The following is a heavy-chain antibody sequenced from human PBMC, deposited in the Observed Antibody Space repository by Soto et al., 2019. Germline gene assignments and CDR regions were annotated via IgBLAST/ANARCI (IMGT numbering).Heavy chain of an antibody. V-gene: IGHV3-72*01. CDR1: GGSISSGGYY. CDR2: SRDKSQGYST. J-gene: IGHJ4*02. D-gene: IGHD3-22*01. Sequence: LSLTCTVSGGSISSGGYYWSWIRQHPGKGLEWVGRSRDKSQGYSTAYAASVKGRSTTTRDESKNSLYLQMNTLKTEDTAVYYCVRATYFSDSSGYTRCFDYWGQGTLVTVSS. CDR3: VRATYFSDSSGYTRCFDY.